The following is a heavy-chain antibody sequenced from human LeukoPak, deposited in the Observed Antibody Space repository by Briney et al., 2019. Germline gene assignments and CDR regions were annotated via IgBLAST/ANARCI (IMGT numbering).Heavy chain of an antibody. Sequence: PGRSLRLSCAASGFIFSDYGMHWVRQAPGKGLEWVAFISYDGSNKDYADSVKGRFTISRDNAKNSLYLQMNSLRAEDAAVYYCARAGIAVAASFDYWGQGTLVTVSS. CDR2: ISYDGSNK. D-gene: IGHD6-19*01. CDR1: GFIFSDYG. CDR3: ARAGIAVAASFDY. J-gene: IGHJ4*02. V-gene: IGHV3-30*03.